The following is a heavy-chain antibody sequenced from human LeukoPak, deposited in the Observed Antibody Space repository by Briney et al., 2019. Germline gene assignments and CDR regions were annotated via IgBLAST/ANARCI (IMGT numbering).Heavy chain of an antibody. J-gene: IGHJ6*02. V-gene: IGHV3-48*04. CDR3: ARDISAAGHYYHYYTMDV. D-gene: IGHD2/OR15-2a*01. CDR2: IGPSGSTI. Sequence: GGSLRLSCAASGFSFSDYDMNWVRQAPGEGLEWVSYIGPSGSTIFYADSVKGRFTVSRDNAKKSLYLQMDSLRADDTAVYYCARDISAAGHYYHYYTMDVWGQGTTVTVSS. CDR1: GFSFSDYD.